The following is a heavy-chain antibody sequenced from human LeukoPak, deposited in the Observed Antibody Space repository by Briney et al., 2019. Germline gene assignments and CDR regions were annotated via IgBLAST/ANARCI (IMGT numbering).Heavy chain of an antibody. D-gene: IGHD3-22*01. CDR1: GGSICSVTYF. CDR2: IDTSGST. Sequence: SQTLSLTCTVSGGSICSVTYFWTWIRQPAGKGLEWIGRIDTSGSTNYNPSLKSRVTISVDTSKNQFSLKLSFVTAADTAVYYCARVAYYYDNSGYHYYFDYWGQGTLVTVSS. V-gene: IGHV4-61*02. J-gene: IGHJ4*02. CDR3: ARVAYYYDNSGYHYYFDY.